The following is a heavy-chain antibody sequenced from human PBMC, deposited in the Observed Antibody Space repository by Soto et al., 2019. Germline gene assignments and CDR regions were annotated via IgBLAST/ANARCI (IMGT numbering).Heavy chain of an antibody. D-gene: IGHD3-22*01. CDR2: IWYDGSNK. J-gene: IGHJ4*02. CDR1: GFTFSSYG. Sequence: QVQLVESGGGVVQPGRSLRLSCAASGFTFSSYGMHWVRQAPGKGLEWVAVIWYDGSNKYYADSVKGRFTISRDNSKNTRDLQMNSLRAEDTAVYYCARDGSGGYDSSGYDYWGQGTLVTVSS. V-gene: IGHV3-33*01. CDR3: ARDGSGGYDSSGYDY.